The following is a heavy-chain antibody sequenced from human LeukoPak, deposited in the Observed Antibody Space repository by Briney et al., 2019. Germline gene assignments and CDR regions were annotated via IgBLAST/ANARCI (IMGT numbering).Heavy chain of an antibody. CDR2: IKQDGSEK. CDR1: GFTFSNYW. CDR3: ARDKGTVTIFDC. J-gene: IGHJ4*02. V-gene: IGHV3-7*01. Sequence: GGSLRLSCAASGFTFSNYWMSWVRQAPGKGLEWVANIKQDGSEKYYVDSVKGRFTISRDNAKNSLYLQMNSLRAEDTAVYYCARDKGTVTIFDCWGQGTLFTVSS. D-gene: IGHD4-11*01.